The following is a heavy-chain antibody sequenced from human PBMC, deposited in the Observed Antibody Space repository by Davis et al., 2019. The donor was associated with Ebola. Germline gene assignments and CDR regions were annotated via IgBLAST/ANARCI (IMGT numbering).Heavy chain of an antibody. CDR1: GFTFSSYS. Sequence: GESLKTSCAASGFTFSSYSMNWVRQAPGKGLEWVSSISSSSSYIYYADSVKGRFTISRDNSKNTLYLQMNSLRAEDTAVYYCARDRLVQGVTIRAYFDYWGQGTLVTVSS. D-gene: IGHD3-10*01. CDR2: ISSSSSYI. J-gene: IGHJ4*02. CDR3: ARDRLVQGVTIRAYFDY. V-gene: IGHV3-21*01.